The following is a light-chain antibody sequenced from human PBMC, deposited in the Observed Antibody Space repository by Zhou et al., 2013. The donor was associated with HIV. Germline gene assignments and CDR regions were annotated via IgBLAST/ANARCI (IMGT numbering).Light chain of an antibody. Sequence: DIQMTQSPSTLSASVGARVTITCRASENINSWLAWYQQKPGKAPKLLIYKSSTLESGVPSRFSGSGSATEFTLTINSLQPDDFATYYCQQYHSSWTFGQGTKVEIK. CDR1: ENINSW. V-gene: IGKV1-5*03. CDR3: QQYHSSWT. CDR2: KSS. J-gene: IGKJ1*01.